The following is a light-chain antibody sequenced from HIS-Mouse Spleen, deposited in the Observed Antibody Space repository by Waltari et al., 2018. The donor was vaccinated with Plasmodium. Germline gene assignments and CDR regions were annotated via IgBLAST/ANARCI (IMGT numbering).Light chain of an antibody. CDR1: QSVSSN. V-gene: IGKV3-15*01. J-gene: IGKJ3*01. CDR3: QQYNNWSFT. CDR2: GAS. Sequence: EIVMTQSPATLSVSLWERATLSCRASQSVSSNFTWYQQKPGQAPRLLIDGASTRATGIPARFSGSGSGTEITLTISSLQSEDFAVYYCQQYNNWSFTFGPGTKVDIK.